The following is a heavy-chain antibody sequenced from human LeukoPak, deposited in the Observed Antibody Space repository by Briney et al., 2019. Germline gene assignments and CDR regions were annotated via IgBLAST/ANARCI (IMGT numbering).Heavy chain of an antibody. J-gene: IGHJ4*02. CDR1: GFTFSSYA. D-gene: IGHD6-13*01. CDR2: IGGAGGST. CDR3: AKDPFRFTSRSGAYYFDY. V-gene: IGHV3-23*01. Sequence: PGGSLRLSCAASGFTFSSYAMSWVRQVPGKGLAWVSAIGGAGGSTYYADSVRGRFTISRDDSKNTLYLQMNGLRAEDTAVYFCAKDPFRFTSRSGAYYFDYWGQGTLVTVSS.